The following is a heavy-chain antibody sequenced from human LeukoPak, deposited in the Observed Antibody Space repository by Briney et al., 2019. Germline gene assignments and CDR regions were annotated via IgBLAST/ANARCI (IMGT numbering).Heavy chain of an antibody. J-gene: IGHJ3*02. CDR3: ARGNYYDAGGYSGIAFDI. Sequence: PGGSLRLSCAASGFTFSDYYMSWIRQSPGKGLEWIGNIFHSGSTYYNPSLRSRVTISVDTSKNQFSLKLTSLTAADTAVFYCARGNYYDAGGYSGIAFDIWGPGTMVTVSS. D-gene: IGHD3-22*01. V-gene: IGHV4-38-2*01. CDR1: GFTFSDYY. CDR2: IFHSGST.